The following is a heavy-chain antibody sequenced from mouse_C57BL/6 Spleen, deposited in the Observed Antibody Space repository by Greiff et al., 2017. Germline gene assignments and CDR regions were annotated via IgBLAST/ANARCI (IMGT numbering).Heavy chain of an antibody. CDR3: ARPALHYFDY. V-gene: IGHV1-26*01. Sequence: EVQLQQSGPELVKPGASVKISCKASGYTFTDYYMNWVKQSHGKSLEWIGDINPNNGGTSYNQKFKGKATLTVDKSSSTAYMELRSLTSEDSAVYYCARPALHYFDYWGQGTTLTVSS. D-gene: IGHD1-1*01. CDR2: INPNNGGT. J-gene: IGHJ2*01. CDR1: GYTFTDYY.